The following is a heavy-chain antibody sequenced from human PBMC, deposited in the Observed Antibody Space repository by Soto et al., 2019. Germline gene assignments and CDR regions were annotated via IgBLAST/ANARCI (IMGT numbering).Heavy chain of an antibody. V-gene: IGHV3-74*01. J-gene: IGHJ4*02. CDR1: GFTFSNHW. CDR3: ARGYSSGPDY. D-gene: IGHD6-19*01. CDR2: INSDGSTT. Sequence: EVQLVESGGGLVQPGGSLRLSCAASGFTFSNHWMHWVCQAPGKGLVWVSRINSDGSTTTYADSVKGRFTISRDNAKNTLYLQLNSLRAEDTALYYCARGYSSGPDYWGQGTLVTVSS.